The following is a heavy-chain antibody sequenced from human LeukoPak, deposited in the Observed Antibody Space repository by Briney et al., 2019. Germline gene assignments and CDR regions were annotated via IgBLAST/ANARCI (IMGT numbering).Heavy chain of an antibody. CDR2: IYYSGST. Sequence: SETLSLTCTVSGGSISSGGYYWNWIRQHPGKGLEWIGYIYYSGSTYYNPSLKSRVTISVDTSKNQFSLKLSSMTAADTAVYYCARDPDYCSGGSCYPGHYGMDVWGQGTTVTVSS. D-gene: IGHD2-15*01. CDR1: GGSISSGGYY. CDR3: ARDPDYCSGGSCYPGHYGMDV. J-gene: IGHJ6*02. V-gene: IGHV4-31*03.